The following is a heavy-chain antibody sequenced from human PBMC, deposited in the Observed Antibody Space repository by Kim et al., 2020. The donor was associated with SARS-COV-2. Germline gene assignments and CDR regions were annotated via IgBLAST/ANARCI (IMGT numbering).Heavy chain of an antibody. J-gene: IGHJ4*02. V-gene: IGHV3-11*03. Sequence: SVKGRFTISRDNAKNSLYLQMNGLRAEDTAVYYCAGWGPFCSGGSCYALDYWGQGTLVTVSS. D-gene: IGHD2-15*01. CDR3: AGWGPFCSGGSCYALDY.